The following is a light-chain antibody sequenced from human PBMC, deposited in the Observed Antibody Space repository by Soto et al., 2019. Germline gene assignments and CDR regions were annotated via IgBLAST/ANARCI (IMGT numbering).Light chain of an antibody. V-gene: IGKV3-15*01. J-gene: IGKJ1*01. CDR3: QQYDKWPPWT. CDR1: QSVSSN. Sequence: EIVMTQSPATLSVSPGERATLSCRASQSVSSNLAWYQQKPGQAPRLLIYGASTRAAGIPARFSGSGSGTEFTLTISSLQSEDIAVYYCQQYDKWPPWTFRQGTKVEIK. CDR2: GAS.